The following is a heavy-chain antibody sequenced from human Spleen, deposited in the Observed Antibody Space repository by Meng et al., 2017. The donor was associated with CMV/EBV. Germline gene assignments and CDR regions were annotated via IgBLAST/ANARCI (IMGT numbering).Heavy chain of an antibody. CDR2: ISGYNDNT. V-gene: IGHV1-18*01. CDR3: ARGVRPEGELLS. CDR1: GYTFTNLG. D-gene: IGHD1-26*01. J-gene: IGHJ4*02. Sequence: CKASGYTFTNLGGNWGRQAAGLGLEWMGWISGYNDNTNYAQKFQGRVIMTTDASTSTVYMELSRLRSDDTAVSYCARGVRPEGELLSWGQGTLVTVSS.